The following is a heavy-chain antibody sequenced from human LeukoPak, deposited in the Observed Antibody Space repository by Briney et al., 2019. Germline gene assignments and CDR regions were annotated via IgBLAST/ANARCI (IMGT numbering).Heavy chain of an antibody. D-gene: IGHD6-13*01. CDR1: GGSFSGYY. Sequence: SETLSLTCAVYGGSFSGYYWSWVRQPPGKGLEWIGEINHSGSTNYNPSLKSRVTISVDTSKNQFSLKLSSVTAADTAVYYCASTAAGTYYYYMDVWGKGTTVTVSS. V-gene: IGHV4-34*01. CDR3: ASTAAGTYYYYMDV. CDR2: INHSGST. J-gene: IGHJ6*03.